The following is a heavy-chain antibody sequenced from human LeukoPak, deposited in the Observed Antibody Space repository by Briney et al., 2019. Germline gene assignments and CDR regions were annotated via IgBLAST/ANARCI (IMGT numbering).Heavy chain of an antibody. CDR2: IYHSGSP. CDR3: ARHPPPGEYSWFDP. J-gene: IGHJ5*02. D-gene: IGHD3-10*01. CDR1: GDSIIISTYY. Sequence: PSETLSLTCTVSGDSIIISTYYSAWIRQPPGKGLEWIGSIYHSGSPYYNSSLKSRVSISVDTSKNQFSLKLGSVTAADTAVYFCARHPPPGEYSWFDPWGQGALVTVSS. V-gene: IGHV4-39*01.